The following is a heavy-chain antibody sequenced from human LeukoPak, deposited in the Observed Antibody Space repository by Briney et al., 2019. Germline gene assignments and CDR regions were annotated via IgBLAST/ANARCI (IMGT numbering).Heavy chain of an antibody. V-gene: IGHV4-59*01. CDR2: IYYSGST. CDR3: ARTVCSSTSCWFDY. D-gene: IGHD2-2*01. J-gene: IGHJ4*02. Sequence: SETLSLTCTVSGVSISSYYWSWIRQPPGKGLEWIGYIYYSGSTNYSPSLKSRVTISVDTSKNQFSLKLSSVTAADTAVYYCARTVCSSTSCWFDYWGQGTLVTVSS. CDR1: GVSISSYY.